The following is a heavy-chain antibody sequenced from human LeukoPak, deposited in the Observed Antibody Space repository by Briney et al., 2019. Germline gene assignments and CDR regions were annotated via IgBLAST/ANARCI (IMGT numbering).Heavy chain of an antibody. D-gene: IGHD6-19*01. J-gene: IGHJ4*02. CDR2: IYYSGST. CDR1: GGSISRSSYY. V-gene: IGHV4-39*01. CDR3: ATRGAVATYPFDY. Sequence: SETLSLTCTVSGGSISRSSYYWGWIRQPPGKGLEWIGSIYYSGSTYYNPSLKSRVTISVDTSKNQFSLKLSSVTAADTAVYYCATRGAVATYPFDYWGQGTPVTVSS.